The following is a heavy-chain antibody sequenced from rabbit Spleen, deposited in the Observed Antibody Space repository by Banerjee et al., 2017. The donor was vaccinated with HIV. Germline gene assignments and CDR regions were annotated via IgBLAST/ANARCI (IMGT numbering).Heavy chain of an antibody. CDR3: ARDSGTSFSSYGMDL. CDR1: GFSFSYSDY. J-gene: IGHJ6*01. Sequence: QSLEESGGDLVKPGASLTLTCTASGFSFSYSDYMSWVRQPPGKGPEWIACIGAGVSYTTYYATWAKGRFTISKTSSTTVTLQMTSLTAADTATYFCARDSGTSFSSYGMDLWGQGTLVTVS. D-gene: IGHD8-1*01. V-gene: IGHV1S40*01. CDR2: IGAGVSYTT.